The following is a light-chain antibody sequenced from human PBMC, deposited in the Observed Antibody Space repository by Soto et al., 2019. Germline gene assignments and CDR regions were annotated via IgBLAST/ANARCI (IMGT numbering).Light chain of an antibody. CDR2: RNN. CDR1: SSNIGSNY. J-gene: IGLJ2*01. Sequence: QSVLTQPPSASGTPGQRLSISCSGSSSNIGSNYVYWYQQLPGTAPKLLIYRNNQRPSGVPDRFSGSKSGTSASLAISGLRSDDDADYYCAAWDDSLRGVLFGGGTKVTV. V-gene: IGLV1-47*01. CDR3: AAWDDSLRGVL.